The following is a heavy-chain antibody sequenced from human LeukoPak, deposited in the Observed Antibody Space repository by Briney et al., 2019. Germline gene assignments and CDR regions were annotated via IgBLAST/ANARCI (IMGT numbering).Heavy chain of an antibody. D-gene: IGHD3-22*01. Sequence: AGEPLEISCKGSGSTFTSYWIGWVRQMPGKGLEWMRIIYPGDSDTRYSPSFQGQVTISADKSISTAYLQWSSLQASDTAVYYCARGYDSSGYSYYFDYWGQGTLVTVSS. CDR1: GSTFTSYW. CDR2: IYPGDSDT. J-gene: IGHJ4*02. V-gene: IGHV5-51*01. CDR3: ARGYDSSGYSYYFDY.